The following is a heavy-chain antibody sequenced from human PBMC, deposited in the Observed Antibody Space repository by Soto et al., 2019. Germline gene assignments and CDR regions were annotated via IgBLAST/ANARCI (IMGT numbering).Heavy chain of an antibody. CDR2: ISWNSGSI. V-gene: IGHV3-9*01. D-gene: IGHD4-17*01. CDR1: GFTFDDYA. J-gene: IGHJ6*02. Sequence: EVQLVESGGGLVQPGRSLRLSCAASGFTFDDYAMHWVRQAPGKGLERVSGISWNSGSIGYADSVKGRFTISRDNAKNSLYLQMNSLRAEDTALYYCAKDWRGRPRGPRWLLDVWGQGTTVTVSS. CDR3: AKDWRGRPRGPRWLLDV.